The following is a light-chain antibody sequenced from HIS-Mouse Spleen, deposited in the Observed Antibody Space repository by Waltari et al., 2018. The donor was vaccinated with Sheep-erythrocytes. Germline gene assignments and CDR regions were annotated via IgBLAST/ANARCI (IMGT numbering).Light chain of an antibody. CDR1: SSDVGGYNY. J-gene: IGLJ2*01. Sequence: QYALTQPRSVSGSPGQSVTISCTGTSSDVGGYNYVSWYQQHPGKAPTLMIYYVSQRPAGVPDRFPGSESGNTASLTSSGLQAEDEADYYCCSYAGSYTVVFGGGTKLTVL. CDR3: CSYAGSYTVV. CDR2: YVS. V-gene: IGLV2-11*01.